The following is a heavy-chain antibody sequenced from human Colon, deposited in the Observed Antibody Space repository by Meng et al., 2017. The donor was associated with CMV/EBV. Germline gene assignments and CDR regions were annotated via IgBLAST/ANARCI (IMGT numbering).Heavy chain of an antibody. CDR1: GFSFTSHA. CDR2: VSYHGTNK. V-gene: IGHV3-30*19. CDR3: ARDSTALPLYYFDY. Sequence: GESLKISCAASGFSFTSHAIHWVRQAPGKGLEWVAVVSYHGTNKNYADSVKGRFTISRDNSKNMVYLQMDSLRSEDTAVYYCARDSTALPLYYFDYWGQGTLVTVSS. J-gene: IGHJ4*02.